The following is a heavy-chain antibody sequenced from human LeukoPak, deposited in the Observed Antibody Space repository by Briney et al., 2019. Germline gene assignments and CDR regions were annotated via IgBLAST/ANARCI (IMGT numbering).Heavy chain of an antibody. D-gene: IGHD5-18*01. J-gene: IGHJ5*02. Sequence: SGGSLRLSCAASGFTFSSYSMSWVRQAPGRGLEWVSSISRSGSYIYYADSMEGRFTISRDNAKNSLYLQMNSLRAEDTAIYYCARGEDTAMVTGGYNWSDPWGQGTLVTVSS. CDR1: GFTFSSYS. CDR2: ISRSGSYI. V-gene: IGHV3-21*01. CDR3: ARGEDTAMVTGGYNWSDP.